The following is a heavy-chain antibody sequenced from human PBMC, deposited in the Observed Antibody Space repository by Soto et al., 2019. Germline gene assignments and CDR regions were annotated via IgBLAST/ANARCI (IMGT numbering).Heavy chain of an antibody. V-gene: IGHV3-33*01. Sequence: QVQLVESGGGVVQPGRPLRLSCAASGFTFSSYGMHWVRQAPGKGLEWVAVIWYDGSNKYYADSVKGRFTISRDNSKNTLYLQMNSLRAEDTAVYYCVRGRGGRSSYYYYGMDVWGQGTTVTVSS. CDR3: VRGRGGRSSYYYYGMDV. CDR1: GFTFSSYG. CDR2: IWYDGSNK. J-gene: IGHJ6*02. D-gene: IGHD3-16*01.